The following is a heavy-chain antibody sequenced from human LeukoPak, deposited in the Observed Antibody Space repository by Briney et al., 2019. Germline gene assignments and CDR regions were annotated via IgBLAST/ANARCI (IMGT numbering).Heavy chain of an antibody. CDR3: AKNTRMVRGVIDPFDY. CDR1: GFSFSDYS. Sequence: GGSLRLSCVASGFSFSDYSMNWVRQAPGKGLEWVSAISGSGGSTYYADSVKGRFTISRDNSKNTLYLQMNSLRAEDTAVYYCAKNTRMVRGVIDPFDYWGQGTLVTVSS. J-gene: IGHJ4*02. V-gene: IGHV3-23*01. CDR2: ISGSGGST. D-gene: IGHD3-10*01.